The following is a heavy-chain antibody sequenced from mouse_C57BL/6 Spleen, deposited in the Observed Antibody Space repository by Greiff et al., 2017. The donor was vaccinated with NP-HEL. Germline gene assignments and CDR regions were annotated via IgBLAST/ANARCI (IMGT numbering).Heavy chain of an antibody. CDR3: ARRWDEGWYFDV. CDR1: GFNIKDYY. J-gene: IGHJ1*03. CDR2: IDPEDGET. V-gene: IGHV14-2*01. D-gene: IGHD4-1*01. Sequence: VHVKQSGAELVKPGASVKLSCTASGFNIKDYYMHWVKQRTEQGLEWIGRIDPEDGETKYAPKFQGKATITADTSSNTAYLQLSSLTSEDTAVYYCARRWDEGWYFDVWGTGTTVTVSS.